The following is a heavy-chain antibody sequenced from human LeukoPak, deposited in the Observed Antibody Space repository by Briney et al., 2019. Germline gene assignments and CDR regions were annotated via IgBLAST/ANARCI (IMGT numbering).Heavy chain of an antibody. D-gene: IGHD3-22*01. J-gene: IGHJ5*02. CDR1: VGTFSSYA. Sequence: ASVTVSFKASVGTFSSYAISWVRQAPGQGLAWMGGIIPIFGTANYAQKFQGRVTITADESTSTAYMELSSLRSEDTAVYYCARIRDDDSSGYYYGWFDPWGQGTLVTVSS. CDR2: IIPIFGTA. V-gene: IGHV1-69*01. CDR3: ARIRDDDSSGYYYGWFDP.